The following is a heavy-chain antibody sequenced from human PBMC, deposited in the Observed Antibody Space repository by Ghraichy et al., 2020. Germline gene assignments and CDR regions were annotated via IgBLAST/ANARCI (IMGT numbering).Heavy chain of an antibody. D-gene: IGHD3-10*01. Sequence: SETLSLTCTVSGVSISSYYWSWIRQPPGKGLEWIAYIFYGGSTNYNPSLKSRVTISLDTSKNQFSLRLSSVTAADTAVYYCARYGSGLKDAFDFWGQGTIVTVSS. CDR2: IFYGGST. V-gene: IGHV4-59*01. CDR1: GVSISSYY. CDR3: ARYGSGLKDAFDF. J-gene: IGHJ3*01.